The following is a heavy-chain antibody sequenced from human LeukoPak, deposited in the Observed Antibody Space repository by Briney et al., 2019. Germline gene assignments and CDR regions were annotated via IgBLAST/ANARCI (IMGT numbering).Heavy chain of an antibody. CDR1: GSSLSTSGVG. CDR2: IYWNDNK. D-gene: IGHD2-15*01. V-gene: IGHV2-5*01. Sequence: SGPTLVKPTQTLTLTCTFSGSSLSTSGVGVGWIRQPPGKALECLGFIYWNDNKYYSPSLKSRLTITKDTSKNQVVLTMTNMDPVDTATYYCAHTRWDGAANAFDIWGQGTMVTVSS. CDR3: AHTRWDGAANAFDI. J-gene: IGHJ3*02.